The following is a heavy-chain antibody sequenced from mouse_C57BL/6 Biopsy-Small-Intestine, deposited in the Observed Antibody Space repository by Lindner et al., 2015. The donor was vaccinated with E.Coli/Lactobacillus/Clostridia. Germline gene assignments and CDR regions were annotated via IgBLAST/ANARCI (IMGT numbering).Heavy chain of an antibody. CDR1: GGIFTNYG. Sequence: SVKVSCKASGGIFTNYGFSWVRQAPGQGLEWMGRIIPVFRTVDYAVRFQGRVTTTADESTSTVFMELSSLRSDDTAVYYCARSIGSYWLDALDIWGPGTMVTVS. J-gene: IGHJ1*01. D-gene: IGHD1-1*01. CDR2: IIPVFRTV. CDR3: ARSIGSYWLDALDI. V-gene: IGHV1-81*01.